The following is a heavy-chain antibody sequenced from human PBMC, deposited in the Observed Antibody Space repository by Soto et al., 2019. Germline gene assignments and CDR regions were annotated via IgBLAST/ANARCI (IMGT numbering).Heavy chain of an antibody. J-gene: IGHJ5*02. CDR1: GFTFSNYS. CDR2: ISSSSIYI. CDR3: ARENWFDP. Sequence: GVSLILSCAASGFTFSNYSMNWVRQAPGKGLEWVSSISSSSIYIYYADSVKGRFTISRDNAKNSLYLQMNSLRAEDTAVYYCARENWFDPWGQGTLVTVSS. V-gene: IGHV3-21*01.